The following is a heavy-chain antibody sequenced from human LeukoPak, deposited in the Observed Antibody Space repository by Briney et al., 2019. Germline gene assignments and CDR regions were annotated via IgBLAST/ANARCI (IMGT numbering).Heavy chain of an antibody. V-gene: IGHV3-21*01. D-gene: IGHD4-17*01. CDR2: ISSSSYI. Sequence: GGSLRLSCAASGFTFSSYSMTWVRQAPGKGLEWVSSISSSSYIYYADSVKGRFTISRDNAKNSLYLQMNSLRAEDTAVYYCARGGGYGDSGGAADYWGQGTLVTVSS. J-gene: IGHJ4*02. CDR3: ARGGGYGDSGGAADY. CDR1: GFTFSSYS.